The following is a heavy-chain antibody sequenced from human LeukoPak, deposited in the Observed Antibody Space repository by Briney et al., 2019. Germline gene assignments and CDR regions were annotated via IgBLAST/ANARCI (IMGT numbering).Heavy chain of an antibody. V-gene: IGHV4-4*07. CDR2: IYTSGST. CDR3: AREKFYYDSSGYYPIDY. CDR1: GGSISSYY. Sequence: PSETLSLTRTVSGGSISSYYWSWIRQPAGKGLEWIGRIYTSGSTNYNPSLKSRVTMSVDTSKNQFSLKLSSVTAADTAVYYCAREKFYYDSSGYYPIDYWGQGTLVTVSS. J-gene: IGHJ4*02. D-gene: IGHD3-22*01.